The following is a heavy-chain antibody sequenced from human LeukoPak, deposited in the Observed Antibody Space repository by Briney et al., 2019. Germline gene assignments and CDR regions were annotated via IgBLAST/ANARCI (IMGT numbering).Heavy chain of an antibody. D-gene: IGHD6-6*01. Sequence: SVKVSCKASGGTFSSYTISWVRQAPGQGLEWMGRIIPIFGTANYAQKFQGRVTITTDESTSTAYMELSSLRSEDTAVYYCARAREPGSYSSSSNYWGQGTLVTVSS. J-gene: IGHJ4*02. CDR1: GGTFSSYT. V-gene: IGHV1-69*05. CDR3: ARAREPGSYSSSSNY. CDR2: IIPIFGTA.